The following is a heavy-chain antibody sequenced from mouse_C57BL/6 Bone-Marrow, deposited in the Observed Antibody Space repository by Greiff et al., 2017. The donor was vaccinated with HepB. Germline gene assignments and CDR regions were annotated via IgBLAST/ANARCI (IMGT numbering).Heavy chain of an antibody. CDR2: IDPENGDT. D-gene: IGHD2-3*01. CDR1: GFNIKDDY. J-gene: IGHJ4*01. CDR3: TTLYDPYAMDY. V-gene: IGHV14-4*01. Sequence: EVQLQQSGAELVRPGASVKLSCTASGFNIKDDYMHWVKQRPEQGLEWIGWIDPENGDTEYASKFQGKATITADTSSNTAYLQLSSLTSEDTAVYYCTTLYDPYAMDYWGQGTSVTVSS.